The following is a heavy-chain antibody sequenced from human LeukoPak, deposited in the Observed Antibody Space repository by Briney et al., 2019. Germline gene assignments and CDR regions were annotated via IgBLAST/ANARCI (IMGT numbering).Heavy chain of an antibody. Sequence: KTSETLSLTCTVPGGSISSDYWSWIRQPPGKGLEWIGYIYYSGSTNYNPSLKSRVTISVDTSKNQFSLKLSSVTAADTAVYYCARGGVMVRGGGFDYWGQGTLVTVSS. D-gene: IGHD3-10*01. V-gene: IGHV4-59*01. CDR3: ARGGVMVRGGGFDY. CDR1: GGSISSDY. J-gene: IGHJ4*02. CDR2: IYYSGST.